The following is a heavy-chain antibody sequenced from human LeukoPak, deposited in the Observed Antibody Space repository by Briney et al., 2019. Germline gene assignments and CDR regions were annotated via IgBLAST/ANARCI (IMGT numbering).Heavy chain of an antibody. CDR3: ALFEVVVGSTQDF. CDR2: INHSGST. J-gene: IGHJ4*02. V-gene: IGHV4-34*01. D-gene: IGHD2-15*01. CDR1: GGSFSGYY. Sequence: SETLSLTCAVYGGSFSGYYWSWIRQPPGKGLEWIGEINHSGSTNYNPSLKSRVTVSEDRSKNQFSLKLTSVTAADTAVYYCALFEVVVGSTQDFWGQGILVTVSS.